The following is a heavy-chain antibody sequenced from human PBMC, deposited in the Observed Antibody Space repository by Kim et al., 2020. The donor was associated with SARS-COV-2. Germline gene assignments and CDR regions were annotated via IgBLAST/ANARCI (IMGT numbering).Heavy chain of an antibody. D-gene: IGHD5-18*01. CDR1: GFTFSDYY. V-gene: IGHV3-11*04. J-gene: IGHJ6*02. Sequence: GGSLRLSCAASGFTFSDYYMSWIRQAPGKGLEWVSYISSSGSTIYYADSVKGRFTISRDNAKNSLYLQMNSLRAEDTAVYYCARANTAMVTRYYYYGMDVWGQGTTVTVSS. CDR2: ISSSGSTI. CDR3: ARANTAMVTRYYYYGMDV.